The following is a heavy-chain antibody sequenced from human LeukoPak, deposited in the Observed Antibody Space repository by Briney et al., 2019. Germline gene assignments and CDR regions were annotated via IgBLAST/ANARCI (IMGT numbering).Heavy chain of an antibody. Sequence: GGSLRLSCAASGFSFSSYGMRWVRQAPGKGLEWVAYMRSDGSTKYYADSVKGRFTISRDNSKNTLYLQMNSLRPEDTAVYYCAKGYDSSGYYLDHWGQGTLVTVSS. CDR1: GFSFSSYG. D-gene: IGHD3-22*01. CDR3: AKGYDSSGYYLDH. V-gene: IGHV3-30*02. J-gene: IGHJ4*02. CDR2: MRSDGSTK.